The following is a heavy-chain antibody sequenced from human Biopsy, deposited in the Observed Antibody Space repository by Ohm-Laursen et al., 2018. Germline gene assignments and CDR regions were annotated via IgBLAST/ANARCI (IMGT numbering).Heavy chain of an antibody. CDR1: GFTFSSYS. CDR3: ARGRTGG. V-gene: IGHV3-48*01. J-gene: IGHJ4*02. CDR2: ISSGSSPI. D-gene: IGHD1/OR15-1a*01. Sequence: SLRLSCAASGFTFSSYSMNWVRQAPGKGLEWVSFISSGSSPIYYADSVKGRSTISRDDAKNSLYLQMNSLRAEDTAVYYCARGRTGGWGQGTLVTVSS.